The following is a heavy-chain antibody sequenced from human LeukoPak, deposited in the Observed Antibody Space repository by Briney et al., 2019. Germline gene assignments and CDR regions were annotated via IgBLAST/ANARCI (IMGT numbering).Heavy chain of an antibody. D-gene: IGHD6-13*01. CDR3: ARHNSSSWSHPFDY. J-gene: IGHJ4*02. V-gene: IGHV4-34*01. CDR2: INHSGST. CDR1: GGSFSGYY. Sequence: SETLSLTCAVYGGSFSGYYWSWIRQPPGKGLEWIGEINHSGSTNYNPSLKSRVTISVDTSKNQFSLKLSSVTAADTAVYYCARHNSSSWSHPFDYWGQGTLVTVSS.